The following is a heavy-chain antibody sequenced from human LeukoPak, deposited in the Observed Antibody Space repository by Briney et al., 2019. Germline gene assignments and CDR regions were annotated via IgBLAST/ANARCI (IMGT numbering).Heavy chain of an antibody. D-gene: IGHD5-18*01. CDR1: GFTFSSYS. V-gene: IGHV3-48*04. CDR3: AKDRSSVDTAMVN. CDR2: ISSSSSTI. Sequence: PGGSLRLSCAASGFTFSSYSMNWVRQAPGKGLEWVSYISSSSSTIYYADSVKGRFTISRDNAKNSLYLQMNSLRAEDTAVYYCAKDRSSVDTAMVNWGQGTLVTVSS. J-gene: IGHJ4*02.